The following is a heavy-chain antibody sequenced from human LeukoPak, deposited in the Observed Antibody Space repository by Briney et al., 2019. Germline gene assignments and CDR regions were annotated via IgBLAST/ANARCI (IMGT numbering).Heavy chain of an antibody. D-gene: IGHD3-22*01. CDR2: IIPIFGTA. Sequence: ASVKVSCKASGGTFSSYAISWVRQAPGQGLEWMGGIIPIFGTANYAQKFQGRVTITADESTSTAYMELSSLRSEDTAVYYCASIYYDSSGYYPYYYYYMDVWGKGTTVTVSS. J-gene: IGHJ6*03. CDR3: ASIYYDSSGYYPYYYYYMDV. V-gene: IGHV1-69*13. CDR1: GGTFSSYA.